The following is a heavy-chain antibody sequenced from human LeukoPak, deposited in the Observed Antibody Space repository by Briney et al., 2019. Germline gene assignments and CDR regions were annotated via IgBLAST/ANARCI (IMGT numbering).Heavy chain of an antibody. CDR3: ARDFFDLAAAGT. CDR2: FDPEDGET. V-gene: IGHV1-24*01. CDR1: GYTLTELS. D-gene: IGHD6-13*01. Sequence: VASVKVSCKVSGYTLTELSMHWVRQAPGKGLEWMGGFDPEDGETIYAQKFQGRVTITTDESTSTAYMELSSLRSEDTAVYYCARDFFDLAAAGTWGQGTLVTVSS. J-gene: IGHJ4*02.